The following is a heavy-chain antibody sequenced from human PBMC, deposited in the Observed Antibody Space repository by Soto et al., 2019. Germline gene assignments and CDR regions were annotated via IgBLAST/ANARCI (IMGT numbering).Heavy chain of an antibody. CDR2: IYWDDSK. Sequence: QITLKESGPTLVKPTQTLTLTCTFSGFSLTTDRVGVGWIRQPPGEALEWLAVIYWDDSKTYRPSLESRLTITKDSSKNRVALTMTNMDSLDTATYYCAHAYGGRSLYWGQGTLVTVSS. CDR3: AHAYGGRSLY. J-gene: IGHJ4*02. CDR1: GFSLTTDRVG. D-gene: IGHD1-26*01. V-gene: IGHV2-5*02.